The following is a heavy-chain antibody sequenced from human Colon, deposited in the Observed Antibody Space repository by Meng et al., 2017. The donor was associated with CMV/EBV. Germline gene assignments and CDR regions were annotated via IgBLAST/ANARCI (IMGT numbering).Heavy chain of an antibody. V-gene: IGHV4-59*01. CDR3: AREGMSTPSAADS. Sequence: SETLSLTCTVSGGSISSYYWSWIRQPPGKGLEWIGYIYHSGSTTYNPSLQSRVTISADTSKNQFSLQLKYVTAADTAVYYCAREGMSTPSAADSWGQGTLVTVSS. D-gene: IGHD6-25*01. J-gene: IGHJ4*02. CDR1: GGSISSYY. CDR2: IYHSGST.